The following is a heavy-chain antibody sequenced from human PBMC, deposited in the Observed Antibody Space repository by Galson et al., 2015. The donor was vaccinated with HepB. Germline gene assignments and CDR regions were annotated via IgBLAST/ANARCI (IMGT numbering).Heavy chain of an antibody. V-gene: IGHV3-66*01. CDR3: ARSILSLRIAVAGPVSGMDV. CDR1: GFTVSRNY. CDR2: IYSGGST. D-gene: IGHD6-19*01. J-gene: IGHJ6*02. Sequence: SLRLSCAASGFTVSRNYMSWVRQAPGKGLEWVSVIYSGGSTYYADSVKGRFTIYRDRSKNTLYLQMNSLRAEDTAVYCCARSILSLRIAVAGPVSGMDVWGQGTTVTVSS.